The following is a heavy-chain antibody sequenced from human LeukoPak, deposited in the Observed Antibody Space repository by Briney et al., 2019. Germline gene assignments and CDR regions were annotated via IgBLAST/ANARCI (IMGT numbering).Heavy chain of an antibody. V-gene: IGHV3-23*01. Sequence: GGSLRLSCAASGSTFSSYAMSWVRQAPGKGLEWVSAISGSGGSTYYADSVKGRFTISRDNSKNTLYLQMNSLRAEDTAVYYCASRSSGWYDFDYWGQGTLVTVSS. J-gene: IGHJ4*02. CDR1: GSTFSSYA. CDR3: ASRSSGWYDFDY. D-gene: IGHD6-19*01. CDR2: ISGSGGST.